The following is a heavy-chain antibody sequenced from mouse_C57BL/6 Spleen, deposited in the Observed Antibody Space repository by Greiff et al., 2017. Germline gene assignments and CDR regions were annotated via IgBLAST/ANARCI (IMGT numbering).Heavy chain of an antibody. V-gene: IGHV1-80*01. J-gene: IGHJ2*01. CDR1: GYAFSSYW. D-gene: IGHD2-14*01. Sequence: VQLQQSGAELVKPGASVKISCKASGYAFSSYWMNWVKQRPGKGLEWIGQIYPGDGDTNYNGKFKGKATLTADKSSSTAYMQLSSLTSEDSAVYFCARDGGFPYDFDYWGQGTTLTVSS. CDR2: IYPGDGDT. CDR3: ARDGGFPYDFDY.